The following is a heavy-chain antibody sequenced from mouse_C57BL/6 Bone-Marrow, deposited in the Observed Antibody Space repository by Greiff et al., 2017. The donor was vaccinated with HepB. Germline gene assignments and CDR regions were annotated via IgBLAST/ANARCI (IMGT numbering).Heavy chain of an antibody. CDR1: GFSLSTSGMG. D-gene: IGHD3-2*01. Sequence: QVTLKESGPGILQSSQTLSLPCSFPGFSLSTSGMGVSWIRQPSGKGLEWLAHIYWDDDKRYNPSLKSRLTISKDTSRNQVFLKIPSLDTADTATCYCAPLDISAYASAYWGQVILVTVSA. J-gene: IGHJ3*01. V-gene: IGHV8-12*01. CDR3: APLDISAYASAY. CDR2: IYWDDDK.